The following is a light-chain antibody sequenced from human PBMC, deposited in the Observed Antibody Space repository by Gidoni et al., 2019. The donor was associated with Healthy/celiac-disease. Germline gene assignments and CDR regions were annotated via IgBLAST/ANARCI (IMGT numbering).Light chain of an antibody. J-gene: IGKJ4*01. CDR3: QQSYSTRST. CDR2: AAS. Sequence: DIQMTHWPSALSGAVGERGTSTCRTSKSISSYLNWYQQKPGKAPKLLIYAASSLQSGVPSRLSVSGAGIDFTLTIRSLPREDFATYYCQQSYSTRSTFGGGTQVEI. V-gene: IGKV1-39*01. CDR1: KSISSY.